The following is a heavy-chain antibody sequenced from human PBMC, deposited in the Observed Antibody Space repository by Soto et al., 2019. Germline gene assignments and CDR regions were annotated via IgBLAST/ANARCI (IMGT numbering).Heavy chain of an antibody. J-gene: IGHJ4*02. V-gene: IGHV4-34*01. CDR3: ARWGRDGYKGFDY. CDR2: INHSGST. Sequence: SETLSLTCAVYGGSLSGYYWSWIRQPPGKGLEWIGEINHSGSTNYNPSLKSRVTISVDTSKNQFSLKLSSVTAADTAVYYCARWGRDGYKGFDYWGQGTLVTVSS. D-gene: IGHD5-12*01. CDR1: GGSLSGYY.